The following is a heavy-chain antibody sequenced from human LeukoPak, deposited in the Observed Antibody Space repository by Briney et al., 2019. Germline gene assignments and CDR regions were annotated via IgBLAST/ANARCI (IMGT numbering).Heavy chain of an antibody. Sequence: GGSLRLSCAASGFTFSDFYMSWIRQAPGKGLEWVSYISGSGSTIRYADSVKGRFTISRDNAKNSLYLQMNSLRAEDTAVYYCATIAAAGKFLDYWGQGTLVTVSS. CDR3: ATIAAAGKFLDY. CDR1: GFTFSDFY. J-gene: IGHJ4*02. D-gene: IGHD6-25*01. CDR2: ISGSGSTI. V-gene: IGHV3-11*01.